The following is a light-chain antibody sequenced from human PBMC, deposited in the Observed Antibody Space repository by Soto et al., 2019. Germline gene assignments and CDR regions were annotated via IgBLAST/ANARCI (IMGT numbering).Light chain of an antibody. CDR1: QTVNNNY. Sequence: EIVLTQSPGTLSLSPGERATLSCRASQTVNNNYLAWYQQKPGQSPRLLMYHASIRGIDIPVRFSGSGSGTDFTLTITSLAPADFAIYYCQQYGGSPLTFGPGTQVDLK. CDR2: HAS. V-gene: IGKV3-20*01. CDR3: QQYGGSPLT. J-gene: IGKJ3*01.